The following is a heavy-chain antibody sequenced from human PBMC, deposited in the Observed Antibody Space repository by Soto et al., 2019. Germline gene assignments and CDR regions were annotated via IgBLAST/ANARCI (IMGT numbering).Heavy chain of an antibody. CDR2: MNPSSGET. CDR3: ARLAEYCNGIKCYSNFDF. V-gene: IGHV1-8*01. CDR1: GYNFTNFD. Sequence: ASVKVSCKTSGYNFTNFDINWVRQAPGRGLVWMGWMNPSSGETGSAQNFQGRVTMTRDISTRTFFMQLASLRSEDTAIYYCARLAEYCNGIKCYSNFDFWGRGTQVTVSS. J-gene: IGHJ4*01. D-gene: IGHD2-15*01.